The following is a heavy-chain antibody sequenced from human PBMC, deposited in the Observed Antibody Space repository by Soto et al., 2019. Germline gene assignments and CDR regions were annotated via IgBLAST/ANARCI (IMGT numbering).Heavy chain of an antibody. CDR2: ISAYNGNT. CDR3: AREDYYIWGSYRSHLVY. D-gene: IGHD3-16*02. V-gene: IGHV1-18*01. Sequence: ASVKVSCKASGYTFTSYGISWVRQAPGQGLEWMGWISAYNGNTNYAQKLQGRVTMTTDTSTSTAYMELRSLRSDDTAVYYCAREDYYIWGSYRSHLVYWGQGTLVTVSS. CDR1: GYTFTSYG. J-gene: IGHJ4*02.